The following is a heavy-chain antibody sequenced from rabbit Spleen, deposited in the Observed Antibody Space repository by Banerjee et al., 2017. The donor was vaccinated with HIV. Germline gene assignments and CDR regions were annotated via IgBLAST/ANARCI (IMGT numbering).Heavy chain of an antibody. CDR1: GFSFSRGYD. CDR3: ARWAAGNSGWYTFNL. D-gene: IGHD1-1*01. J-gene: IGHJ4*01. CDR2: IYTGSSGIT. Sequence: QAHLEESGGGLVVPEGSLTLTCNASGFSFSRGYDMCWVRQAPGRGLEWIGCIYTGSSGITYYANWVISRFTITSDTNQNTVDLKMTSLTAADTATYFCARWAAGNSGWYTFNLWGPGTLVTVS. V-gene: IGHV1S45*01.